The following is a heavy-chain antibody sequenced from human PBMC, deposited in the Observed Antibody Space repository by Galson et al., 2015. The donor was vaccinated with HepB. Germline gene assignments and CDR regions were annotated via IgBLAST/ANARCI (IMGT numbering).Heavy chain of an antibody. V-gene: IGHV3-7*03. J-gene: IGHJ4*02. CDR2: IKEDGSEK. Sequence: SLRLSCAASGFTFSSFWMTWVRQGPGKGLEWVANIKEDGSEKNYVDSVKGRFTISRDNAKNSLYVQMNSLRAEDTAVYYCARVVGYRHNYDSSGHVDDWGQGTLVTVSS. CDR1: GFTFSSFW. CDR3: ARVVGYRHNYDSSGHVDD. D-gene: IGHD3-22*01.